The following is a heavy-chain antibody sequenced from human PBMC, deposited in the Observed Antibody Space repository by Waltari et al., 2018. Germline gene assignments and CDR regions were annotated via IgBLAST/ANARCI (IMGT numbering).Heavy chain of an antibody. Sequence: QVQLQQWGAGLLKPSETLSLTCAVYGGSFSGYYWSWIRPPPGKGLEWSGDINQRGSTNYNPTLKSRVTISVDTSKNQFSLKLSSVTAADTAVYYCARAPSFWSGYCIDYWGQGTLVTVSS. CDR3: ARAPSFWSGYCIDY. CDR2: INQRGST. D-gene: IGHD3-3*01. V-gene: IGHV4-34*01. J-gene: IGHJ4*02. CDR1: GGSFSGYY.